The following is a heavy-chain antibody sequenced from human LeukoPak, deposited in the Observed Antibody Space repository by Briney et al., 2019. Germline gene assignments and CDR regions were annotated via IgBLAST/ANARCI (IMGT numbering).Heavy chain of an antibody. V-gene: IGHV3-11*04. CDR1: GFTFSNAW. D-gene: IGHD1-26*01. Sequence: GGSLRLSCAASGFTFSNAWMSWIRQAPGKGLEWVSYISSSGSTIYYADSVKGRFTISRDNAKNSLYLQMNSLRAEDTAVYYCARGVRWDVHYYYYMDVWGKGTTVTVSS. CDR2: ISSSGSTI. J-gene: IGHJ6*03. CDR3: ARGVRWDVHYYYYMDV.